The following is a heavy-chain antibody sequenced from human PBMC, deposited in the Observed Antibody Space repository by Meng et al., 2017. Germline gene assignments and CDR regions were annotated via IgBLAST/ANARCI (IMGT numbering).Heavy chain of an antibody. D-gene: IGHD6-25*01. CDR3: ARDEDISAAGKLFGDY. CDR1: GYNFPDYY. Sequence: QVQLVQSGAEVKEPGASVKVSCKPSGYNFPDYYIHWVRRAPGQGLEWMGRINPKSGDTHYAQKFQARVTMTGDTSISTAYMELSGLRSDDTAVYYCARDEDISAAGKLFGDYWGQGTLVTVSS. V-gene: IGHV1-2*06. CDR2: INPKSGDT. J-gene: IGHJ4*02.